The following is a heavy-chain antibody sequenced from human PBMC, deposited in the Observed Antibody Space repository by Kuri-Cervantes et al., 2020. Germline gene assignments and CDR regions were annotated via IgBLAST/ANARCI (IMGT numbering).Heavy chain of an antibody. CDR1: GFTFSSYC. D-gene: IGHD5-12*01. Sequence: RITCAASGFTFSSYCMHWVRQAPGKGLEWVAVISYDGSNKYYADSVKGRFTISRDNAKNSLYLQMNSLRAEDTAVYYCARFGYSGYDLDYWGQGTLVTVSS. CDR3: ARFGYSGYDLDY. J-gene: IGHJ4*02. V-gene: IGHV3-30*03. CDR2: ISYDGSNK.